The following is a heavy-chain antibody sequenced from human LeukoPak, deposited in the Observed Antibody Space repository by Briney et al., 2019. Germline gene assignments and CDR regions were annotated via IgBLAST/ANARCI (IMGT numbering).Heavy chain of an antibody. J-gene: IGHJ4*02. V-gene: IGHV3-7*01. D-gene: IGHD6-13*01. CDR2: IKQDGSDK. CDR3: ARMLSSSWSFDY. Sequence: GGSLRLSCAASGFRFSSFWMNWVRQAPGEGRDGVANIKQDGSDKYYVDSVKGRFTISRDNAKNSLYLQMNSLRAEDTVVYYCARMLSSSWSFDYWGQGTLVTVSS. CDR1: GFRFSSFW.